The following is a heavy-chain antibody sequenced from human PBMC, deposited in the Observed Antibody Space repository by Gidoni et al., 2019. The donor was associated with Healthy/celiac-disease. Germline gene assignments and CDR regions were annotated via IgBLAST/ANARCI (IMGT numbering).Heavy chain of an antibody. V-gene: IGHV3-11*01. J-gene: IGHJ3*02. CDR3: ARDDGYRNAFDI. CDR1: GFTFRDYY. D-gene: IGHD5-18*01. Sequence: QVQLVESGGGLVKPGGSLRLSCAASGFTFRDYYMSWIRQAPGKGLVWVSSIRSSGSTIYYADSVTGRFTISRDNAKNSLYLQMNSLRAEDTAVYYCARDDGYRNAFDIWGQGTMVTVSS. CDR2: IRSSGSTI.